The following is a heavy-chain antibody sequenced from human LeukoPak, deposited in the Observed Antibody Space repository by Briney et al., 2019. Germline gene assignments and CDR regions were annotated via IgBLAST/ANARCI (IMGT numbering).Heavy chain of an antibody. CDR3: AKGRIVVVPAAFDY. V-gene: IGHV3-30*18. Sequence: SGRSLRLSCAASGFTFSSYGMHWVRQAPVKGLEWVAVISYDGSNKYYADSVKGRFTISRDNSKNTLYLQMNSLRAEDTAVYYCAKGRIVVVPAAFDYWGQGTLVTVSS. J-gene: IGHJ4*02. CDR2: ISYDGSNK. D-gene: IGHD2-2*01. CDR1: GFTFSSYG.